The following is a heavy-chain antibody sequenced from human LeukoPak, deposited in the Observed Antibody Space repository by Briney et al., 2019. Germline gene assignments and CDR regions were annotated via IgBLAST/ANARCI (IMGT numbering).Heavy chain of an antibody. J-gene: IGHJ4*02. V-gene: IGHV3-48*04. D-gene: IGHD2-2*01. CDR3: ARDCSSTSCLFDY. Sequence: GGSLRLSCAASGFTFSSYSMNWVRQAPGKGLEWVSYISSSGSTIYYADSVKGRFTISRDNAKNSLYLQMNSLRAEDTAVYYCARDCSSTSCLFDYWGQGTLVTVSS. CDR1: GFTFSSYS. CDR2: ISSSGSTI.